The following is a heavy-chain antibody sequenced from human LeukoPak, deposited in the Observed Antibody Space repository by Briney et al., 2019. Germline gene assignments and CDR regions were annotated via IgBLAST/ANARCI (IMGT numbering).Heavy chain of an antibody. CDR2: INPNSGGT. D-gene: IGHD1-26*01. V-gene: IGHV1-2*02. Sequence: ASVKVSCKASGYTFTGYYMHRVRQAPGQGLEWMGWINPNSGGTNYAQKFQGRVTMTRDTSISTAYMELSRLRSDDTAVYYCAEPSGSYLDDAFDIWGQGTMVTVSS. J-gene: IGHJ3*02. CDR1: GYTFTGYY. CDR3: AEPSGSYLDDAFDI.